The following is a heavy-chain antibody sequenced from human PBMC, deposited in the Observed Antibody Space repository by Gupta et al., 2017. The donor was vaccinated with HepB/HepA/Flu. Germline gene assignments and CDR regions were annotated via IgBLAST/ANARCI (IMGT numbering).Heavy chain of an antibody. CDR3: GRAWGSYYHTIDY. J-gene: IGHJ4*02. Sequence: EVQLVESGGGVVQPGGSLRLSCAASGLTFDDYAMHWVRQAPGKGLEWVSLISGDGGRTYYADAVKGRFTISRDNSKNSLYLQMKSMRTEDTALYYCGRAWGSYYHTIDYWGQGTLVTVSS. D-gene: IGHD1-26*01. V-gene: IGHV3-43*02. CDR1: GLTFDDYA. CDR2: ISGDGGRT.